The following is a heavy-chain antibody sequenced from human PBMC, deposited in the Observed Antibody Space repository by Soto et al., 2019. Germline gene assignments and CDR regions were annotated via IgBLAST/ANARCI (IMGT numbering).Heavy chain of an antibody. J-gene: IGHJ6*03. Sequence: SETLSLTCAVYGGSFSGYYWSWIRQPPGKGLEWIGEINHSGSTNYNPSLKSRVTISVDTSKNQFSLKLSSVTAADTAVYYFARGAVYYGSGSYYYYYYMDVWGKGTTVTVSS. CDR2: INHSGST. CDR1: GGSFSGYY. D-gene: IGHD3-10*01. V-gene: IGHV4-34*01. CDR3: ARGAVYYGSGSYYYYYYMDV.